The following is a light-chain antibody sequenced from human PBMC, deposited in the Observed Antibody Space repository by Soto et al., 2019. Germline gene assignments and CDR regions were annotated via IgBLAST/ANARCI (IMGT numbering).Light chain of an antibody. CDR2: DAS. CDR1: RSIASW. V-gene: IGKV1-5*01. J-gene: IGKJ2*01. Sequence: DIQMTHSPSTLSASVGDRVTITCRASRSIASWLAWYQQKPGKAPNLLIYDASSLKSGVPSRFSGSGSGTEFTLTISSLQPDDFATYYCQQYNSYSFGQGTKLEIK. CDR3: QQYNSYS.